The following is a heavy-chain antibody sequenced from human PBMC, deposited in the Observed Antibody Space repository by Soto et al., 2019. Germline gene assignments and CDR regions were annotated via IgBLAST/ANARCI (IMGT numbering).Heavy chain of an antibody. CDR1: GGSISSGGYY. D-gene: IGHD2-15*01. CDR2: IYYSGST. Sequence: QVQLQESGPGLVKPSQTLSLTCTVSGGSISSGGYYWSWIRQHPGKGLEWIGYIYYSGSTYYNPSLKSRVTISVDTSKHQFSLKLSSVTAADTAVYYCARDRGYCSGGSCEGGGWFDPWGQGTLVTVSS. CDR3: ARDRGYCSGGSCEGGGWFDP. J-gene: IGHJ5*02. V-gene: IGHV4-31*03.